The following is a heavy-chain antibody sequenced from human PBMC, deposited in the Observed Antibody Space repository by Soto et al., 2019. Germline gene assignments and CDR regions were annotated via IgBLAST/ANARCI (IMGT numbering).Heavy chain of an antibody. J-gene: IGHJ6*03. Sequence: ASVKVSCKASGGTFSSYTISWVRQAPGQGLEWMGRIIPILGIANYAQKFQGRVTITADKSTSTAYMELSSLRSEDTAVYYCARSRYYYGSGSPSYYYYMDVWGKGTTVTVSS. CDR3: ARSRYYYGSGSPSYYYYMDV. D-gene: IGHD3-10*01. V-gene: IGHV1-69*02. CDR1: GGTFSSYT. CDR2: IIPILGIA.